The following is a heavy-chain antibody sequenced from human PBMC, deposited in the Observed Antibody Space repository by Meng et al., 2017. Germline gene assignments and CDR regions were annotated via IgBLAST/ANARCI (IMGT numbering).Heavy chain of an antibody. Sequence: GGSLRLSCAASGFTFSSYAMHWVRQAPGKGLEWVAVISYDGSNKYYADSVKGRFTISRDNSKNTLYLQMNSLRAEDTAVYYCARDSSSGDFDYWGQGTLVTVSS. V-gene: IGHV3-30*01. CDR2: ISYDGSNK. CDR1: GFTFSSYA. J-gene: IGHJ4*02. D-gene: IGHD6-13*01. CDR3: ARDSSSGDFDY.